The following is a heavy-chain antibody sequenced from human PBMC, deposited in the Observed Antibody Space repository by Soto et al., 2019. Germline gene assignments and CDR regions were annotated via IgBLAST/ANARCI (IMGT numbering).Heavy chain of an antibody. Sequence: PGGSLRLSCAASGFTSSSYGMHWVRQAPGKGLEWVAVISYDGSNKYYADSVKGRFTISRDNSKNTLYLQMNSLRAEDTAVYYCAKDQSSSSSGYYYYGMDVWGQGTTVTVSS. J-gene: IGHJ6*02. CDR1: GFTSSSYG. CDR3: AKDQSSSSSGYYYYGMDV. D-gene: IGHD6-6*01. V-gene: IGHV3-30*18. CDR2: ISYDGSNK.